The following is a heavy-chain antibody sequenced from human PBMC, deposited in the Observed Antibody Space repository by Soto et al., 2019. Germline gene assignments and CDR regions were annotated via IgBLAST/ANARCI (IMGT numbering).Heavy chain of an antibody. CDR3: AKEGWFGKIGAVGLRPHVYYYYDHMDV. Sequence: QVQLVESGGGVVQPGRSLRLSCAASGFTFSSYGMHWVRQAPGKGLEWGAVISYDGSNKYYADSVKGRFTISRDNSKNTLYLRMNSLRAEDTAVYYCAKEGWFGKIGAVGLRPHVYYYYDHMDVWGKGTTVPVSS. V-gene: IGHV3-30*18. CDR1: GFTFSSYG. J-gene: IGHJ6*03. D-gene: IGHD3-10*01. CDR2: ISYDGSNK.